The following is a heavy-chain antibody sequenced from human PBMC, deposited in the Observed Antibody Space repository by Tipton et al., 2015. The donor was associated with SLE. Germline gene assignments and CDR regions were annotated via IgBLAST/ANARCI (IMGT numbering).Heavy chain of an antibody. CDR1: GYTFTTYD. CDR3: ARLHMGGASDY. V-gene: IGHV1-18*01. Sequence: QSGAEVKKPGASVKVSCEASGYTFTTYDINWVRQAPGQGLEWMGWISTYNGNTNSAQKFQGRATMTTDTSTNTAYMELRNLGSDDTAVYYCARLHMGGASDYWGQGTLVSVSS. D-gene: IGHD1-26*01. CDR2: ISTYNGNT. J-gene: IGHJ4*02.